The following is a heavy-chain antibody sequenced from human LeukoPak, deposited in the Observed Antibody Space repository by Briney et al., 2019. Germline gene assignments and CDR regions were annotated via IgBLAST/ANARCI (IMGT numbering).Heavy chain of an antibody. CDR1: GGSISSGGYS. CDR3: ARSIAAAPYAFDI. CDR2: IYHSGST. V-gene: IGHV4-30-2*01. J-gene: IGHJ3*02. Sequence: PSQTLSLTCAVSGGSISSGGYSWSWIWQPPGKGLEWIGYIYHSGSTYYNPSLKSRVTISVDRSKNQFSLKLSSVTAADTAVYYCARSIAAAPYAFDIWGQGTMVTVSS. D-gene: IGHD6-13*01.